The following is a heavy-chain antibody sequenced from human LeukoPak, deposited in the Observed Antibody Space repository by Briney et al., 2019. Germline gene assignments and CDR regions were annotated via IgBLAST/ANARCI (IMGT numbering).Heavy chain of an antibody. CDR1: GFIFSTYG. Sequence: PGGSLTLYCAASGFIFSTYGMHWVRQAPGKGLEWVSFLTYEGGYNQYYAESVKGRFTISRDNSKNTLYLQMISRRLEDVAVYYCAKDKEYALWSYPIESWGQGTLVTVSS. CDR2: LTYEGGYNQ. J-gene: IGHJ4*02. CDR3: AKDKEYALWSYPIES. D-gene: IGHD3-10*01. V-gene: IGHV3-30*02.